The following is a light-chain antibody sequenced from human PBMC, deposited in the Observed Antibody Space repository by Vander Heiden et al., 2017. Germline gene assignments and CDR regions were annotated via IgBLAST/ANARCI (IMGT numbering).Light chain of an antibody. CDR3: MQTIHLPIT. CDR1: QSLLHRNTKTY. CDR2: GVS. Sequence: VMTQTPLSVSVTPGQPASISCKSSQSLLHRNTKTYLYWYLQKPGQSPQLLIYGVSNRFSGVPDRFAGNGSGTDFTLQIRRVEAEDVGVYYCMQTIHLPITFGPGTKVNLK. J-gene: IGKJ3*01. V-gene: IGKV2D-29*02.